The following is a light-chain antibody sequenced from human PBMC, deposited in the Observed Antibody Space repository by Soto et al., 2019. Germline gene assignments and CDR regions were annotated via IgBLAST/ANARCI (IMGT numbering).Light chain of an antibody. CDR3: QQYVSSPFT. V-gene: IGKV3-20*01. CDR2: GAS. CDR1: QSVSSSY. Sequence: EIGLTRSPGTLSLSPGERATLSCRAIQSVSSSYLAWYQQKPGQAPRLLIYGASSRATGIPDRFSGSGSGTDFTLTISRLEPEDFEVYYCQQYVSSPFTFGPGTKVDIK. J-gene: IGKJ3*01.